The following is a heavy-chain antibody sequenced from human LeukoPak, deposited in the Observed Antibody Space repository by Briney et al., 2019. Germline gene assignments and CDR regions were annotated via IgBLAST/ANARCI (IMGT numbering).Heavy chain of an antibody. J-gene: IGHJ4*02. D-gene: IGHD6-19*01. CDR3: AREQSGTRGWYTVDY. V-gene: IGHV3-23*01. CDR2: IRPDGDRK. CDR1: GFTFSTYA. Sequence: GGSLRLSCAASGFTFSTYAITWVRQGLGKELVWVSAIRPDGDRKYYAHSVRGRFTISRDNSKDTVYLQINGLRVEDTAVYYCAREQSGTRGWYTVDYWGQGTLVTVSS.